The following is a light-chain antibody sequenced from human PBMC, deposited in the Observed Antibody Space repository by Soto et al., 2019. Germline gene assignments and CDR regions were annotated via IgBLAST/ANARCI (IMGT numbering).Light chain of an antibody. Sequence: EIVMTQSPATLSVSPGDRATLSCRASQNILSRFAWYQHKPGQVPRVLIYDTSIRAAGVRVRFSGSGSGTDFTLTSCILQSDDSAGYYCQQYYTWRSITYSRGTRREPK. CDR1: QNILSR. V-gene: IGKV3D-15*03. CDR3: QQYYTWRSIT. J-gene: IGKJ5*01. CDR2: DTS.